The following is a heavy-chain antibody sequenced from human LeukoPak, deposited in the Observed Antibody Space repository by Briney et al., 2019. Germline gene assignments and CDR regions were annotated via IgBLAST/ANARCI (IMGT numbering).Heavy chain of an antibody. J-gene: IGHJ5*02. CDR2: TYYRSTWYN. V-gene: IGHV6-1*01. CDR3: ARRLTQYDCFDP. Sequence: SQTLSLTCAISGDSVSSNSVTWNWIRQSPSRGLEWLGRTYYRSTWYNDYAVSVRGRITVNPDTSKNQFSLHLNSVAPEDTAVYYCARRLTQYDCFDPWGQGILVTVSS. D-gene: IGHD2-2*01. CDR1: GDSVSSNSVT.